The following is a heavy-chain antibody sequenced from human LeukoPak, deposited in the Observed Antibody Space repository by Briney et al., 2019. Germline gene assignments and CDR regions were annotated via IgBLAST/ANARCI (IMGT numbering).Heavy chain of an antibody. CDR1: GFTFTTYS. D-gene: IGHD3-22*01. CDR3: ARDHYGSSDYYYFDH. J-gene: IGHJ4*02. Sequence: PGGSLRLSCAASGFTFTTYSMTWVRQAPGKGLQWVSAITGSGGSTYYADSVKGRFTISRDNSKNTLYLQMNALRAEDTAVYYCARDHYGSSDYYYFDHWGQGTLVTVSS. CDR2: ITGSGGST. V-gene: IGHV3-23*01.